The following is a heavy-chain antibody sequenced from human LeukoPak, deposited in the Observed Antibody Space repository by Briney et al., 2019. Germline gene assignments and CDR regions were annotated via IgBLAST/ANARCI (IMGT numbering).Heavy chain of an antibody. D-gene: IGHD6-19*01. CDR1: GFSLTTSGVG. CDR2: IYWDDDK. V-gene: IGHV2-5*02. J-gene: IGHJ4*02. CDR3: SRTRRGQIGWTNDY. Sequence: ESGPTLVKPTQTLTLTCTFSGFSLTTSGVGVGWIRQPPGKALEWLALIYWDDDKRYSPYLESRVTITKDPSKNQVVLTMTNMDPMDTATYYCSRTRRGQIGWTNDYWGQGTLVTVSS.